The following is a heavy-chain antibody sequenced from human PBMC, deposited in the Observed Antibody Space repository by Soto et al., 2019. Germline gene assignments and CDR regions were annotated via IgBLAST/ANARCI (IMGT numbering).Heavy chain of an antibody. CDR2: INRDGSST. J-gene: IGHJ4*02. V-gene: IGHV3-74*01. Sequence: EVQLVESGGNVLQPGGSLRLSCAASGFISSSYWMHWVRQAPGKGLVWVSRINRDGSSTDYADSVKGRFAVSRDNAKNTVLLQMNRLRADDTAVYYCARGVNGYYYVDYWGQGTLVTVSS. CDR3: ARGVNGYYYVDY. CDR1: GFISSSYW. D-gene: IGHD2-8*01.